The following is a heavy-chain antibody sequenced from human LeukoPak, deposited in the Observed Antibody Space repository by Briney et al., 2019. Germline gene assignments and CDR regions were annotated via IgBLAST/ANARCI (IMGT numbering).Heavy chain of an antibody. Sequence: SETLSLTCTVSGGSISSYYWSWIRQPPGKGLEWIGYIYYSGSTNYNPSLKSRVTISVDTSKNQFTLKLSSVTAADTAAYYCARLGTIAAAGSTTNYYYYGMNVWGQGTTVTVSS. J-gene: IGHJ6*02. CDR3: ARLGTIAAAGSTTNYYYYGMNV. D-gene: IGHD6-13*01. CDR1: GGSISSYY. CDR2: IYYSGST. V-gene: IGHV4-59*01.